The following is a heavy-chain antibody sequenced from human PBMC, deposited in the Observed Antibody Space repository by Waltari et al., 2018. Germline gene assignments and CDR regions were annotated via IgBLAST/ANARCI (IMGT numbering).Heavy chain of an antibody. CDR1: GLTFSIFA. CDR2: ISNSGGDT. V-gene: IGHV3-23*01. Sequence: QLLESGGGLVQQGGSLRLSCSDSGLTFSIFAMSWVRQAPGKGLEWVSGISNSGGDTYYTDSVKGRFTISRDNSKKTLYLQMNSLRVEDTAVYYCAKDHGVAYWGQGTLVTVSS. CDR3: AKDHGVAY. D-gene: IGHD3-16*01. J-gene: IGHJ4*02.